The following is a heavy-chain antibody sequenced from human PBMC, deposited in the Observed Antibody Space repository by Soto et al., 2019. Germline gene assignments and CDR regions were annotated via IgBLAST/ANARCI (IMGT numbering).Heavy chain of an antibody. D-gene: IGHD3-22*01. CDR1: GGSILDSTYY. CDR2: IFYSGGT. V-gene: IGHV4-39*01. CDR3: ARQASGYYYGWFDP. Sequence: QLLLQESGPGLVKPSESLSLTWTVSGGSILDSTYYWAWIRQSPGKGLEWIGTIFYSGGTFYTPSLKSRVTMSVDTSHNQFSLKLSSVTAADTAVYYCARQASGYYYGWFDPWGQGTLVTVSS. J-gene: IGHJ5*02.